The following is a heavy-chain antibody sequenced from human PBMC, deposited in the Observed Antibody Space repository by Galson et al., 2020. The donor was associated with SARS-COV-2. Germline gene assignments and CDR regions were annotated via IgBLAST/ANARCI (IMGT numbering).Heavy chain of an antibody. V-gene: IGHV4-59*01. CDR2: ISHSGST. Sequence: SETLSLTCTVSGGSITTYYWSWIRQPPGKGLEWIGHISHSGSTNYNPSLKSRVTISADTSKNQVSLNLSFVTAADTAVYYCARYYYGSGSHYNDAYFDSWAREPWSPSPQ. CDR3: ARYYYGSGSHYNDAYFDS. D-gene: IGHD3-10*01. J-gene: IGHJ4*02. CDR1: GGSITTYY.